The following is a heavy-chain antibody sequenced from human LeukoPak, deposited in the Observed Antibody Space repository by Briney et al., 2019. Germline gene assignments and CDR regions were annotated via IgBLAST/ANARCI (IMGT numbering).Heavy chain of an antibody. CDR2: ISSGGDNT. CDR3: AKPVDGASVQRYFQH. D-gene: IGHD1-1*01. J-gene: IGHJ1*01. V-gene: IGHV3-23*01. Sequence: GGSLRLSCAASGFTFRSYAMTWVRQAPGKGLEWVSAISSGGDNTYYADSVRGRFTISRDNSKNTLFLQMNSLRAEDTAIYYCAKPVDGASVQRYFQHWGKGTLVTVSS. CDR1: GFTFRSYA.